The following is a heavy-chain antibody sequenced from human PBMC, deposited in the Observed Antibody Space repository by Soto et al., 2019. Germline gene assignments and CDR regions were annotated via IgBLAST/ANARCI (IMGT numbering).Heavy chain of an antibody. V-gene: IGHV3-30*18. CDR2: ISYDGSNK. Sequence: SGGSLRLSCAASGFTFSSYGMHWVRQAPGKGLEWVAVISYDGSNKYYADSVKGRFTISRDNSKNTLYLQMNSLRAEDTAVYYCAKDLAEIAAAVHYYYYGMDVWGQGTTVTVSS. CDR3: AKDLAEIAAAVHYYYYGMDV. D-gene: IGHD6-13*01. J-gene: IGHJ6*02. CDR1: GFTFSSYG.